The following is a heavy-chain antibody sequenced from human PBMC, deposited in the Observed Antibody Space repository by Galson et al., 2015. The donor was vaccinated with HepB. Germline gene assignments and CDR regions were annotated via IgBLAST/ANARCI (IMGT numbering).Heavy chain of an antibody. CDR3: AREAPGTLYFDY. CDR2: IDPSNAAT. J-gene: IGHJ4*02. Sequence: SLKVSCKASGYIFATYFLHWVRQAPGQGPEYVGMIDPSNAATNFAQRFQGRVTMTRDTSTSTVYMDLSGLTSEDTAVYYCAREAPGTLYFDYWGQGTLVTVSS. CDR1: GYIFATYF. V-gene: IGHV1-46*03. D-gene: IGHD2-2*01.